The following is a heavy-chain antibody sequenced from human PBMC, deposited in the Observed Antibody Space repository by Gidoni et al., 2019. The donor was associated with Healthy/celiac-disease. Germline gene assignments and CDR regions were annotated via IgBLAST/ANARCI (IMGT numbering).Heavy chain of an antibody. CDR2: IWYDGSNK. Sequence: QVQLVASGGGVVQPGRSLRLSCAASGFTFSSYGMHWVRQAPGKGLEWVAVIWYDGSNKYYADSVKGRFTISRDNSKNTLYLQMNSLRAEDTAVYYCARDRFPYAFVGLDYWGQGTLVTVSS. CDR1: GFTFSSYG. J-gene: IGHJ4*02. V-gene: IGHV3-33*01. CDR3: ARDRFPYAFVGLDY. D-gene: IGHD3-16*02.